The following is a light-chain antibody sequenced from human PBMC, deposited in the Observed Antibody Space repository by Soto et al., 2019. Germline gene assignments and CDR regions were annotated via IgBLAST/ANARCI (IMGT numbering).Light chain of an antibody. V-gene: IGKV3-11*01. CDR2: DAS. CDR3: QQRSNWPIT. CDR1: QSVGSF. J-gene: IGKJ5*01. Sequence: EIVLTQSPATLSLSPGERATLSCRASQSVGSFLAWYQQTPGQAPRLLIYDASNKATGIPARFSGSGSGTDFTLVISSLEPEDFAVYYWQQRSNWPITFGQGTRLESK.